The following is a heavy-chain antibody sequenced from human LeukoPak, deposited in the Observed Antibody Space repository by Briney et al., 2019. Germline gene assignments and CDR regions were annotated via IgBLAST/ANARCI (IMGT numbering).Heavy chain of an antibody. D-gene: IGHD1-26*01. Sequence: PGGSLRLSCAASGFTVSSNYMSWVRQAPGKGLEWVSVIYSGGSTYFADSVKGRFTISRDNSKNTLYLQMNRLRAEDTAVYYCARDVPWDLWYFDLWGRGTLVTVSS. V-gene: IGHV3-53*01. CDR1: GFTVSSNY. CDR2: IYSGGST. CDR3: ARDVPWDLWYFDL. J-gene: IGHJ2*01.